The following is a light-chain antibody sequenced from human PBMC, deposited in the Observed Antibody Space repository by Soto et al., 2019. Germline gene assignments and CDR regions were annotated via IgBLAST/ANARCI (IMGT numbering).Light chain of an antibody. CDR3: TSYTNTKAYIL. V-gene: IGLV2-14*01. J-gene: IGLJ2*01. Sequence: QSVLTQPASVSGSLGQSITISCTGTRTDIGGYNYVSWYQQYPGKAPKLVICEVTSRPSGISDRFSGSKSGNTASLTISGLQAEDEADYFCTSYTNTKAYILFGGGTKRTVL. CDR1: RTDIGGYNY. CDR2: EVT.